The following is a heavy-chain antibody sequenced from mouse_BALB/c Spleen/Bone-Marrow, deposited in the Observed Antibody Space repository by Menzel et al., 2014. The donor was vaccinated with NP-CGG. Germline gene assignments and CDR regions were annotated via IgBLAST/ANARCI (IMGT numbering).Heavy chain of an antibody. CDR2: IYPGDGDT. D-gene: IGHD3-1*01. CDR3: ARVGFSFDY. J-gene: IGHJ2*01. V-gene: IGHV1-80*01. CDR1: GYAFSTYW. Sequence: QVHVKQSGAELVRPGSSVKISCKASGYAFSTYWMNWVKQRPGQGLEWIGQIYPGDGDTNYNEKFKGKATLTADKSSSTASIQLSSLTSEDSAVYFCARVGFSFDYWGQGTTLTVSS.